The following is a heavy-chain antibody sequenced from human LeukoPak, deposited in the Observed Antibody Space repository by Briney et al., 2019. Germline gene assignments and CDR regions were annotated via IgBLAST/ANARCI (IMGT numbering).Heavy chain of an antibody. D-gene: IGHD3-16*01. CDR1: GFTFDDYG. J-gene: IGHJ4*02. Sequence: GGSLRLSCAASGFTFDDYGMTWVRQAPGKGLEWVSGINWNGGSTGYADSVKGRFTISRDNAKNSLYLQMNSLRAEDTALYYCARVYYDHVMGPTTHFDYWGQGTLVTVSS. V-gene: IGHV3-20*04. CDR3: ARVYYDHVMGPTTHFDY. CDR2: INWNGGST.